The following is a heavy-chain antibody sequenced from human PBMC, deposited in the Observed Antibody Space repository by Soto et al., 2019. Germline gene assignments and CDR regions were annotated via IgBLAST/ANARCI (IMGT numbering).Heavy chain of an antibody. Sequence: SSETLSLTCAVSGVSLTSGNWWTWVRQSPQRGLEYIGEIFHDGTANYYPSFERRVAMSVDTSRNQFSLKLTSVTAADTAVYFCARLVYDTRLNYMYFDFWGPGTLVTVSS. CDR3: ARLVYDTRLNYMYFDF. D-gene: IGHD3-10*01. J-gene: IGHJ4*02. CDR2: IFHDGTA. V-gene: IGHV4-4*02. CDR1: GVSLTSGNW.